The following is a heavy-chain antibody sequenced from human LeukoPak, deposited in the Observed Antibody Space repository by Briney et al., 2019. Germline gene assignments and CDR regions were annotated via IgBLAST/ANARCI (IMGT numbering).Heavy chain of an antibody. CDR2: IYNGGHT. Sequence: GGSLRLSCIASGFTVSSNYMTWVRQAPGKGLQWVSIIYNGGHTYYADSVKGRFTISRDNAKRLLFLQMNSLRDEDTAVYYCARDLPDVLTGYSDNAFDIWGQGTMVTVSS. J-gene: IGHJ3*02. V-gene: IGHV3-53*01. CDR3: ARDLPDVLTGYSDNAFDI. D-gene: IGHD3-9*01. CDR1: GFTVSSNY.